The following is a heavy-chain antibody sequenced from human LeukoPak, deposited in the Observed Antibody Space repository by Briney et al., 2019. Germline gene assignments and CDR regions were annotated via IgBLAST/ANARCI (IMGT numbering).Heavy chain of an antibody. J-gene: IGHJ6*03. Sequence: SETLSPTCSGSNYSISNSLYWGWLRQPPGKGLEWIGSIYRSGSTFYNPSLKSRVTISLDTSKNQFSLKLSSVTAADTAVYFCAKGTYGYYMDVWGKGTTVTVSS. CDR3: AKGTYGYYMDV. D-gene: IGHD4-17*01. V-gene: IGHV4-38-2*02. CDR2: IYRSGST. CDR1: NYSISNSLY.